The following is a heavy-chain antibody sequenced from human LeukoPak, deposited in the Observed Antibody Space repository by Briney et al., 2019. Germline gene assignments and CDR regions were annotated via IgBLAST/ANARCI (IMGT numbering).Heavy chain of an antibody. J-gene: IGHJ3*02. V-gene: IGHV3-30*03. CDR3: ARGGSYLSAFDI. Sequence: PGGSLRLSCAASGITFSSYGMSWVRQAPGKGLEWVAVISYDGSNKYYADSVKGRFTISRDNSKNTLYLQMNSLRAEDTAVYYCARGGSYLSAFDIWGQGTMVTVSS. CDR2: ISYDGSNK. D-gene: IGHD1-26*01. CDR1: GITFSSYG.